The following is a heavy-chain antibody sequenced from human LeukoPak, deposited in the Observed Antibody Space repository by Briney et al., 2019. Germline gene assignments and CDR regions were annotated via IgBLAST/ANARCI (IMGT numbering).Heavy chain of an antibody. Sequence: PGGSLRLSCAASGFTFDNFPLHWVRQAPGKGLEWVAAISYDGVNKYYADSVKGRFTISRDNSKNTLYLQMNSLRAEDTAVYYCARAPYYYDSSGVQHWGQGTLVTVSS. V-gene: IGHV3-30-3*01. CDR3: ARAPYYYDSSGVQH. D-gene: IGHD3-22*01. CDR1: GFTFDNFP. CDR2: ISYDGVNK. J-gene: IGHJ1*01.